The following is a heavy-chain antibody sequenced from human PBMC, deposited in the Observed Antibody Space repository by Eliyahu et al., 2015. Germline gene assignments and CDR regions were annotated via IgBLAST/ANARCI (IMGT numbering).Heavy chain of an antibody. CDR3: AKRRVTTWGHSYWYFDL. V-gene: IGHV3-23*01. CDR1: GFXFRXXX. D-gene: IGHD4-17*01. Sequence: EVQLLESGGGLVXPGGSLRLSCAASGFXFRXXXXSWVRQAPGKGLEWVSAISGSGGSTYYADSVKGRFTISRDNSKNTLYLQMNSLRAEDTAVYYCAKRRVTTWGHSYWYFDLWGRGTLVTVSS. J-gene: IGHJ2*01. CDR2: ISGSGGST.